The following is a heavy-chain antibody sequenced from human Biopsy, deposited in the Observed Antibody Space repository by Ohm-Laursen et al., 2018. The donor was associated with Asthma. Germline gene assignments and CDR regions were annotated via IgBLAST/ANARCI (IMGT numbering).Heavy chain of an antibody. V-gene: IGHV1-69*13. CDR1: GGTFNTYV. CDR3: ARKAGSCISRTCYSLDF. CDR2: INSVFGTT. Sequence: ASVKVSCKTLGGTFNTYVIGWVRQAPGQGLEWMGGINSVFGTTTYPQKLQDRVTITADDSTSTVYMELSSLRSEDTAVYYCARKAGSCISRTCYSLDFWGQGTLVTVSS. D-gene: IGHD2-2*01. J-gene: IGHJ4*02.